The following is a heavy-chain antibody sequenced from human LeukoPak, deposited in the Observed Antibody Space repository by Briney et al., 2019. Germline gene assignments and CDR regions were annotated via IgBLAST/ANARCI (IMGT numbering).Heavy chain of an antibody. Sequence: SAPLSLPCTVSGGSIISGDYYGSWIRQPPGEGLEWIGYIYYSGSTYYNPSVKTRVTISVDTSNNQYSLKLSSVTAADTAVYYCARGYHATMVRGELLDYWGQGTLVTVSS. V-gene: IGHV4-30-4*01. J-gene: IGHJ4*02. CDR2: IYYSGST. CDR3: ARGYHATMVRGELLDY. D-gene: IGHD3-10*01. CDR1: GGSIISGDYY.